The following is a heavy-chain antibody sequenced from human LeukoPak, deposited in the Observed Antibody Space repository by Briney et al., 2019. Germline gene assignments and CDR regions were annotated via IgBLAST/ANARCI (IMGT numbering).Heavy chain of an antibody. CDR1: GGSISSYY. CDR2: IYYSGST. Sequence: SETLSLTCTVSGGSISSYYWSWIRQPPGKGLEWIGYIYYSGSTYYNPSLKSRVTISVDTSKNQFSLKLSSVTAADTAVYYCARGDIVVVPAARNWFDPWGQGTLVTVSS. V-gene: IGHV4-59*12. J-gene: IGHJ5*02. D-gene: IGHD2-2*01. CDR3: ARGDIVVVPAARNWFDP.